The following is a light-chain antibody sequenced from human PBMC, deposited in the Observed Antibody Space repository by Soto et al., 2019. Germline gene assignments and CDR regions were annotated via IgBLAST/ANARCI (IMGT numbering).Light chain of an antibody. CDR3: VLYMSSGTWV. V-gene: IGLV8-61*01. CDR2: NTN. CDR1: SGSVSTSYY. Sequence: QAVVTQEPSFSVSPGRTVTLTCGWSSGSVSTSYYPSWYQQTPGQAPRTLIYNTNTRSSGVPDRFSGSILGNKAALTITGAQADDESDYYCVLYMSSGTWVFGGGTKLTVL. J-gene: IGLJ3*02.